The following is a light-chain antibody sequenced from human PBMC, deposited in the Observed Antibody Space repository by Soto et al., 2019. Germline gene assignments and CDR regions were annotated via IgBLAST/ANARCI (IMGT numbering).Light chain of an antibody. J-gene: IGKJ2*01. CDR3: QQYSSAPQT. CDR2: WAS. CDR1: QSGLSNS. Sequence: DIVVTQSPESLAVSLGERATINCKSSQSGLSNSIAWYQQKPGQPSKLLIYWASTRESGVPDRFSGSGSGTDFTLSISSLPAEDVAVYYCQQYSSAPQTFGQGTKLESK. V-gene: IGKV4-1*01.